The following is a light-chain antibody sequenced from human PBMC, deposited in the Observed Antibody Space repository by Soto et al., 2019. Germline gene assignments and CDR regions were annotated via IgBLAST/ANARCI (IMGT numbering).Light chain of an antibody. CDR2: GAS. J-gene: IGKJ4*01. CDR1: QAVSSIL. CDR3: QQHGTSPI. Sequence: EVVLTQSTGTLSLSPGERATLSCRASQAVSSILLAWYQQKPGQAPRLLIYGASSRATGIPDRFSGSGSGTDFTLTVSRLEREDFAEYYCQQHGTSPIFGGGTKVEIK. V-gene: IGKV3-20*01.